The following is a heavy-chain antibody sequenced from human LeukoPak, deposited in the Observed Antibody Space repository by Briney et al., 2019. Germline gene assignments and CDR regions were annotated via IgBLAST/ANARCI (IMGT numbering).Heavy chain of an antibody. V-gene: IGHV3-23*01. CDR3: VRMRGPEQRHCFDY. CDR2: INGRGDDS. D-gene: IGHD1/OR15-1a*01. CDR1: DFTFA. J-gene: IGHJ4*02. Sequence: GGSLRLSCVVSDFTFAVSWVRQAPGKGLEWISTINGRGDDSFHADSVKGRFTISRDTSKNTLYLHMSSLRAADTAMYFCVRMRGPEQRHCFDYWSQGALLIVSS.